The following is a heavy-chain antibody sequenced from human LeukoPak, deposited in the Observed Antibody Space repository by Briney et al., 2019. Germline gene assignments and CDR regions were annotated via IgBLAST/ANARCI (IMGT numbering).Heavy chain of an antibody. Sequence: GGSLRLSCAASGFTFSDYWMHWVRQVPGKGLVWVSYINPDGSDTTYADSVKGRFTISRDNAKNRLYLQMSGLRAEDTAVYYCAKDPVDATPIDYWGQGTLVTVSS. D-gene: IGHD2-15*01. CDR2: INPDGSDT. CDR1: GFTFSDYW. V-gene: IGHV3-74*01. J-gene: IGHJ4*02. CDR3: AKDPVDATPIDY.